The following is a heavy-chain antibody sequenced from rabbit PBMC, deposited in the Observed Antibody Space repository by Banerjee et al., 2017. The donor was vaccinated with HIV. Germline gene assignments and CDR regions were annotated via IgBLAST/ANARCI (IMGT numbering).Heavy chain of an antibody. CDR2: IYAGSSGTT. CDR1: GFSFSSSYW. D-gene: IGHD8-1*01. CDR3: AKTDGVISYRGFNL. Sequence: QEQLVESGGGLVQPEGSLTLTCTASGFSFSSSYWICWVRQAPGKGLEWIACIYAGSSGTTYYASWAKGRFTISKTSSTTVTLQMTSLTAADTATYFCAKTDGVISYRGFNLWGQGTLVTVS. J-gene: IGHJ4*01. V-gene: IGHV1S45*01.